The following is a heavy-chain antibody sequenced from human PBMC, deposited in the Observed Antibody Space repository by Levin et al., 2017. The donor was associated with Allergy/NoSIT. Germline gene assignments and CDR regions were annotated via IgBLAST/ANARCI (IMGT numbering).Heavy chain of an antibody. J-gene: IGHJ4*02. Sequence: GESLKISCAASGFTFSSYGMHWVRQAPGKGLEWVAVISYDGSNKYYADSVKGRFTISRDNSKNTLYLQMNSLRAEDTAVYYCAKAPYLTVTLTVYFDYWGQGTLVTVSS. CDR3: AKAPYLTVTLTVYFDY. V-gene: IGHV3-30*18. CDR1: GFTFSSYG. CDR2: ISYDGSNK. D-gene: IGHD4-17*01.